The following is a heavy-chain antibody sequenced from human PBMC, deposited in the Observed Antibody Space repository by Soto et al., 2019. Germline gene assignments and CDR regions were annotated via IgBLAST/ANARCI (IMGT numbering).Heavy chain of an antibody. CDR3: ANPRHLTPYYYDSSGIREPVNVGLYGMDV. CDR1: GGSISSGDYY. D-gene: IGHD3-22*01. Sequence: SETLSLTCTVSGGSISSGDYYWSWIRQPPGKGLEWIGYIYYSGSTYYNPSLKSRVTISVDTSKNQFSLKLSSVTAADTAVYYCANPRHLTPYYYDSSGIREPVNVGLYGMDVWGQGTTVTVSS. J-gene: IGHJ6*02. CDR2: IYYSGST. V-gene: IGHV4-30-4*01.